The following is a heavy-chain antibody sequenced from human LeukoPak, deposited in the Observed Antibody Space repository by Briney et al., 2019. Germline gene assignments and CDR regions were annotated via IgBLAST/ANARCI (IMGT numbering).Heavy chain of an antibody. CDR1: AFTFSNYG. CDR2: IRYDGSNI. V-gene: IGHV3-30*02. Sequence: GGSLRLYCLASAFTFSNYGMHWDRQGPGKGREWVAFIRYDGSNIYYADSVKGRFTISRDNSKNTLYLQMNSLRPEDTAVYFCAKTHGPYCSGGSCLDYYYYMDVWGKGTTVTVSS. D-gene: IGHD2-15*01. CDR3: AKTHGPYCSGGSCLDYYYYMDV. J-gene: IGHJ6*03.